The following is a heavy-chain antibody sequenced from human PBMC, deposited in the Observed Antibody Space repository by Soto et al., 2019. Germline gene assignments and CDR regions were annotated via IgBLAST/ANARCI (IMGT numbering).Heavy chain of an antibody. Sequence: GGSLRLSCAASGFTFSSYWMSWVRQAPGKGLEWVGNIKEDGSETYYVESVRGRFAISKDNAKNSLYLQMNSLRAEDTAVYFCAKWGRGDLNHASDIWGQGTMVTVS. D-gene: IGHD2-21*01. V-gene: IGHV3-7*03. J-gene: IGHJ3*02. CDR2: IKEDGSET. CDR1: GFTFSSYW. CDR3: AKWGRGDLNHASDI.